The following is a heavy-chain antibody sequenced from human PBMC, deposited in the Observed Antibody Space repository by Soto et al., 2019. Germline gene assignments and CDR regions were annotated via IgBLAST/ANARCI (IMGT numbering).Heavy chain of an antibody. Sequence: VQVVESGGGLVQPGGSLRLSCAASGFTFSSNSMNWVRQAPGKGLEWISYISSSSSTIYADSVKGRFTISRDNAKNSLYLQMNSLRDEDTAVYYCARVIWSGHLTSDLWGQGTLVTDSS. J-gene: IGHJ5*02. V-gene: IGHV3-48*02. CDR3: ARVIWSGHLTSDL. D-gene: IGHD3-3*01. CDR2: ISSSSSTI. CDR1: GFTFSSNS.